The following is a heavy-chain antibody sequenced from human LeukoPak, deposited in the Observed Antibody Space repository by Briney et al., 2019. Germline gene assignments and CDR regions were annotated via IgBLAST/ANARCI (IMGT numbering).Heavy chain of an antibody. J-gene: IGHJ4*02. CDR3: ARQRAGGTWAFEH. V-gene: IGHV4-59*08. D-gene: IGHD1-26*01. Sequence: SETLSLTCTVSGDSISTYYWNWIRQSPGKGLEWIGYIYYSGSTNYNPSLKSRVTISVDTSKNQFSLNLTSVTAADTAVYFCARQRAGGTWAFEHWGQGTLLTVSS. CDR2: IYYSGST. CDR1: GDSISTYY.